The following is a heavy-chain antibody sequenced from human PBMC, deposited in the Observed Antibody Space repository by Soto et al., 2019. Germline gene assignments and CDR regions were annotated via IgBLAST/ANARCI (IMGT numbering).Heavy chain of an antibody. CDR3: ARDLYSSSARYFDY. J-gene: IGHJ4*02. CDR2: ISGRDGST. D-gene: IGHD6-6*01. CDR1: GFTFSSYA. V-gene: IGHV3-23*01. Sequence: PGGSLRLSCAASGFTFSSYAMSWVRQAPGKGLEWVSGISGRDGSTSYADSVRGRFTISRDNSKNTVYLQMNSLRADDTAVYYCARDLYSSSARYFDYWGQGTLVTVSS.